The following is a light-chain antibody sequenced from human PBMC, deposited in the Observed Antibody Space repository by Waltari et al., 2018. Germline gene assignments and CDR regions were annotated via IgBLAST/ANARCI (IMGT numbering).Light chain of an antibody. CDR3: MQAVQTPLT. CDR2: LGS. CDR1: HSLLYSNVYNY. V-gene: IGKV2-28*01. Sequence: HSLLYSNVYNYLDWYLQKPGQSPQLLIYLGSNRASGVPDRFSGSGSGTDFTLKISRVEAEDVGVYYCMQAVQTPLTFGGGTKVEIK. J-gene: IGKJ4*01.